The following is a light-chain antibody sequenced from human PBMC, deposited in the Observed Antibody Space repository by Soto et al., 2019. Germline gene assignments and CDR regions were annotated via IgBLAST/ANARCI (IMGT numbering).Light chain of an antibody. V-gene: IGLV2-14*01. CDR1: SSDVGVYNF. J-gene: IGLJ2*01. CDR2: EVS. Sequence: QSALTQPASVSGSPGQTVTISCTGSSSDVGVYNFVSWYQQHPAKAPKLMIYEVSNRPSGVSNHFSGSKSDNTASLTISGLQPEDEADYYCCSYTTSSTGGVFGGGTQLTVL. CDR3: CSYTTSSTGGV.